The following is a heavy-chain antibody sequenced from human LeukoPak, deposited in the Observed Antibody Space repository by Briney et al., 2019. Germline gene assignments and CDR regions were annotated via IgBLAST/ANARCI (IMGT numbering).Heavy chain of an antibody. Sequence: GGSLRLSCAASGFTFSDYEMNWVRQAPGKGLEWLSHISVSGTTIHYADSVKGRFTISRDNAKNSVYLQMTSLRAEDTALYYCAKDRGSSTGFDYWGQGTLVTVSS. CDR1: GFTFSDYE. CDR2: ISVSGTTI. D-gene: IGHD3-10*01. CDR3: AKDRGSSTGFDY. V-gene: IGHV3-48*03. J-gene: IGHJ4*02.